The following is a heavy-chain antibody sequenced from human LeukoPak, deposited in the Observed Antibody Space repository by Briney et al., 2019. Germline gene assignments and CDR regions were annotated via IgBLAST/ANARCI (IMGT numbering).Heavy chain of an antibody. Sequence: SETLSLTCTVSGGSISSYYWSWIRQPPGKGLEWIGHIYGSGSTNYNPSLKSRVTLSVDTSKNQFSLKLSSVTAADTAVYYCARRAARPGFDYWGQGTLVTVSS. CDR3: ARRAARPGFDY. D-gene: IGHD6-6*01. V-gene: IGHV4-59*08. J-gene: IGHJ4*02. CDR2: IYGSGST. CDR1: GGSISSYY.